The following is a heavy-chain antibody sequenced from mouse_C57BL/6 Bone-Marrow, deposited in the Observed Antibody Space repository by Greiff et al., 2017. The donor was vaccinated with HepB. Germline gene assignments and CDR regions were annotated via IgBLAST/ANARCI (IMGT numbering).Heavy chain of an antibody. V-gene: IGHV5-17*01. CDR2: ISSGSSTI. D-gene: IGHD1-1*01. J-gene: IGHJ4*01. Sequence: EVQRVESGGGLVKPGGSLKLSCAASGFTFSDYGMHWVRQAPEKGLEWVAYISSGSSTIYYADTVKGRFTISRDNAKNTLFLQMNSLRSEDTAMYYCARGYYGAMDYWGQGTSVTVSS. CDR3: ARGYYGAMDY. CDR1: GFTFSDYG.